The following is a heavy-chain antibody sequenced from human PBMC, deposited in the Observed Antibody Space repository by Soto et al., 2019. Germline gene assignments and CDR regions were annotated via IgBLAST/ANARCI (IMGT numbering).Heavy chain of an antibody. CDR2: IYYSGST. D-gene: IGHD6-13*01. J-gene: IGHJ4*02. CDR3: AGRATLAPGGTKRRPRDY. Sequence: QLQLQESGPGLVKPSETLSLTCTVSGGSISSSSYYWGWIRQPPGKGLEWIGSIYYSGSTYYNPSLKSRVTRSVDTSKNQFSLKLSAVPAEDPAVYYCAGRATLAPGGTKRRPRDYWAKTRMVTASS. CDR1: GGSISSSSYY. V-gene: IGHV4-39*01.